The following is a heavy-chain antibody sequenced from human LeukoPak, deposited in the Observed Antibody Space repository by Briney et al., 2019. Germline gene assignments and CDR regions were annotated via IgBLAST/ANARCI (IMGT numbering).Heavy chain of an antibody. D-gene: IGHD1-1*01. V-gene: IGHV3-33*01. CDR1: GFTFSSYG. J-gene: IGHJ6*02. CDR3: ARDGYGFYYYYYGMDV. CDR2: IWYDGSNK. Sequence: GGSLRLSCAASGFTFSSYGMHWVRQAPGKGLEWVAVIWYDGSNKYYADSVKGRFTISRDNSKNTLYLQTNSLRAEDTAVYYCARDGYGFYYYYYGMDVWGQGTTVTVSS.